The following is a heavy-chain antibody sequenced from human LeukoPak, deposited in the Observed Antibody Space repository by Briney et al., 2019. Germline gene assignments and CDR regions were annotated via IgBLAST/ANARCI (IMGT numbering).Heavy chain of an antibody. CDR2: INPNNGDT. J-gene: IGHJ4*02. D-gene: IGHD6-19*01. V-gene: IGHV1-2*04. CDR3: ARGLSSGWYWDY. CDR1: GYTFIGYY. Sequence: WASLNVSCKASGYTFIGYYIHWVRQAPGQGLEWMGWINPNNGDTNYAQKFQGWVTMTRDTSISTAYMGVSRLKSDDTAVYYCARGLSSGWYWDYWGQGTLVTVSS.